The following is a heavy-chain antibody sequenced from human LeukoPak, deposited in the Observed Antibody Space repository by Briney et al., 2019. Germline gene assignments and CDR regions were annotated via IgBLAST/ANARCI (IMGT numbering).Heavy chain of an antibody. J-gene: IGHJ4*02. Sequence: PGRSLRLSCAASGFTFDDYAMHWVRQAPGKGLEWVSGISWNSGSIGYADSVKGRFTISRDNAKNSLYLQMNSLRAEDTALYYCAKDAHAMVRGVIIQWGQGTLVTVSS. V-gene: IGHV3-9*01. CDR2: ISWNSGSI. CDR3: AKDAHAMVRGVIIQ. D-gene: IGHD3-10*01. CDR1: GFTFDDYA.